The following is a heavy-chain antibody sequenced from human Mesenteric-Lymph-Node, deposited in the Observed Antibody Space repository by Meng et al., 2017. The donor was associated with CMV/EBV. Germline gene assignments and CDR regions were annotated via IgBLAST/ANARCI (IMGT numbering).Heavy chain of an antibody. V-gene: IGHV3-30*02. J-gene: IGHJ4*02. CDR2: IRYDGSNK. Sequence: GGSLRLSCAASGFTFSSYGMHWVRQAPGKGLEWVAFIRYDGSNKYYADSVKGRFTISRDNSKNTLYLQMNSLRAEDTAVYYCAGSGDNDWFYYFDYWGQGTLVTVSS. CDR3: AGSGDNDWFYYFDY. D-gene: IGHD3-9*01. CDR1: GFTFSSYG.